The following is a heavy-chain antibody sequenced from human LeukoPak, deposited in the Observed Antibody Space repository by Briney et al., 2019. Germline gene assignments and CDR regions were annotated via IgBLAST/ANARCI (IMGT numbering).Heavy chain of an antibody. CDR2: IKSIGSGGTA. Sequence: KSGGSLRLSCAASGLTFTTAWTNWVRQAPGKGLEWVGRIKSIGSGGTADYSAPVKGRFTISRDDSKNTLYLQMNSLNTEDTAVYYCTIVLAGTPVEPIIDFWGQGTLVTVSS. D-gene: IGHD1-14*01. V-gene: IGHV3-15*01. J-gene: IGHJ4*02. CDR3: TIVLAGTPVEPIIDF. CDR1: GLTFTTAW.